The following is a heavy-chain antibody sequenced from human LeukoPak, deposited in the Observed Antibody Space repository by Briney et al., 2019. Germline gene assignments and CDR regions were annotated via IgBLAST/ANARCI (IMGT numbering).Heavy chain of an antibody. CDR2: ISGSGGST. Sequence: GGSLRLSCAASGFTFSSYAMSWVRQAPGKGLEWVSAISGSGGSTYYADSVKGRFTISRDNSKNTLYLQMNSLRAEDTAVYYCATISQYCSRTSCYRGVPFDSGFDIWGQGTMVTVSS. V-gene: IGHV3-23*01. D-gene: IGHD2-2*01. CDR1: GFTFSSYA. CDR3: ATISQYCSRTSCYRGVPFDSGFDI. J-gene: IGHJ3*02.